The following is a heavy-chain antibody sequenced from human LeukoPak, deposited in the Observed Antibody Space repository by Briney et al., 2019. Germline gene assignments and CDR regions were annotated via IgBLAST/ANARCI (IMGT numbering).Heavy chain of an antibody. J-gene: IGHJ4*02. CDR1: GFTFSSYG. Sequence: PGGSLRLSCAASGFTFSSYGMHWVRQAPGKGLEWVAVIWYDGSNKYYADSVKGRFTISRDNSKNTLYLQMNSLRAEDTAVYYCGKTGGGRYSGSYPHYFDYWGQGTLVTVSS. D-gene: IGHD1-26*01. V-gene: IGHV3-33*06. CDR2: IWYDGSNK. CDR3: GKTGGGRYSGSYPHYFDY.